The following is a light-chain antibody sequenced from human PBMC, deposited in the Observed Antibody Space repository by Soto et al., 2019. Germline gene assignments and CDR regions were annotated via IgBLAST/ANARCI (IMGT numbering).Light chain of an antibody. CDR2: DAS. CDR1: QSVRSSY. V-gene: IGKV3-20*01. J-gene: IGKJ5*01. CDR3: QQYGSSPIT. Sequence: VLTQSPGTLSLSPGERATLSCRASQSVRSSYLAWYQQRPGQAPRLLISDASNRATGIPDRFSGSGSGTDFTLTISRLEPEDFAVYYCQQYGSSPITFGQGTRLEIK.